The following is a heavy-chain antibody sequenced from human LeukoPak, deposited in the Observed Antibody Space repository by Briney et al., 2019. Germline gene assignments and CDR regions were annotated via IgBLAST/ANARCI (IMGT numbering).Heavy chain of an antibody. V-gene: IGHV4-59*12. J-gene: IGHJ4*02. CDR2: IYYSGST. D-gene: IGHD3-3*01. CDR3: ARGGSLRFLDY. Sequence: SETLSLTCTVSGGSISSYYWSWIRQPPGKGLEWIGYIYYSGSTNYNPSLKSRVTISVDTSKNQFSLKLSSVTAADTAVYYCARGGSLRFLDYWGQGTLVTVSS. CDR1: GGSISSYY.